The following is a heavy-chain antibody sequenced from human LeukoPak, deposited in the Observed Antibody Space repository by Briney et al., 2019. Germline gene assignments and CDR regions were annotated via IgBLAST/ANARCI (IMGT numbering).Heavy chain of an antibody. D-gene: IGHD3-22*01. CDR3: ARGDYYDSSGYYSYFDY. CDR2: INPNSGGT. V-gene: IGHV1-2*02. J-gene: IGHJ4*02. CDR1: GYTFTGYY. Sequence: ASVKVSCKASGYTFTGYYMHWVRQAPGQGLEWMGWINPNSGGTNYAQKFQGRVTTTRDTSISTAYMELSRLRSDDTAVYYCARGDYYDSSGYYSYFDYWGQGTLVTVSS.